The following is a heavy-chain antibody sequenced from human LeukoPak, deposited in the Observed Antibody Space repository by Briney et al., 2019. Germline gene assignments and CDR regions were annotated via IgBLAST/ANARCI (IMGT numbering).Heavy chain of an antibody. CDR3: ARLAGGVGASRRAFDI. J-gene: IGHJ3*02. CDR2: IDPSDSYT. Sequence: GESLKISCKGSGYSFTSYWISWVRQMPGKGLEWMGRIDPSDSYTNYSPSFQGHVTISADKSISTAYLQWSSLRASDTAMYYCARLAGGVGASRRAFDIWGQGTMVTVSS. V-gene: IGHV5-10-1*01. D-gene: IGHD1-26*01. CDR1: GYSFTSYW.